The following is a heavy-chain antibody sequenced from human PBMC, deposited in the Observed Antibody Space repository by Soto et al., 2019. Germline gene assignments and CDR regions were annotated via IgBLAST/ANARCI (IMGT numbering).Heavy chain of an antibody. V-gene: IGHV3-33*01. Sequence: PGGSLRLSCAASGFTFSRYGMHWVRQAPGRGLEWVAVIWYDGSNIYYADSVKGRFTISRDNSKDTLDLQMNSLRAEDTAVYYCARESFSASPNFFDYWDQGTLVTVSS. J-gene: IGHJ4*02. CDR2: IWYDGSNI. CDR3: ARESFSASPNFFDY. D-gene: IGHD1-26*01. CDR1: GFTFSRYG.